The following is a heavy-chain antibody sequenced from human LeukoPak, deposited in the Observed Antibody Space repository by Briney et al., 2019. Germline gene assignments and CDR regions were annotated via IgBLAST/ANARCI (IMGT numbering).Heavy chain of an antibody. J-gene: IGHJ4*02. V-gene: IGHV1-18*01. D-gene: IGHD3-22*01. CDR2: ISAYNGNT. CDR3: ARDFYDTSGYYYDY. CDR1: GYTFTSYG. Sequence: AASVKVSCKASGYTFTSYGISWVRQAPGQGLEWMGWISAYNGNTNYAQKLQGRVTMTTDTSTSTAYMDLRSLRSDDTAVYYCARDFYDTSGYYYDYWGQGTLVTVSS.